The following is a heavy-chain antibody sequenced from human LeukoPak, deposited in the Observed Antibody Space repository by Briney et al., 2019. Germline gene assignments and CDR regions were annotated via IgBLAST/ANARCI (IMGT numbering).Heavy chain of an antibody. D-gene: IGHD7-27*01. CDR3: ATQTGARAY. CDR1: GGSISSSSYF. Sequence: SETLSLTCTVSGGSISSSSYFWGWIRQPPGKGLEWIGEINHSGSTNYNPSLKSRVTISVDTSKNQFSLKLSSVTAADTAVYYCATQTGARAYWGQGTLVTVSS. V-gene: IGHV4-39*07. J-gene: IGHJ4*02. CDR2: INHSGST.